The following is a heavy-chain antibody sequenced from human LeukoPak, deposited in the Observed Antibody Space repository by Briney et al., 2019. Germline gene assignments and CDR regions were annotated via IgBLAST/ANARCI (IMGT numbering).Heavy chain of an antibody. Sequence: GGSLRLSCAASGFTFSSYAMSWVRQAPGKGLEWVSAISGSGGSTYYADSVKGRFTISRDNSKNTLYLQMNSLRAEDTAVYYCAKVAPVGYCSSTSCYMDVWGKGTTVTVSS. CDR3: AKVAPVGYCSSTSCYMDV. CDR1: GFTFSSYA. V-gene: IGHV3-23*01. CDR2: ISGSGGST. D-gene: IGHD2-2*01. J-gene: IGHJ6*03.